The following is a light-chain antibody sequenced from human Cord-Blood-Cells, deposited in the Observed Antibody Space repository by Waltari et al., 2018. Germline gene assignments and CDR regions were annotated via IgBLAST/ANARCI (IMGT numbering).Light chain of an antibody. J-gene: IGLJ3*02. V-gene: IGLV2-23*02. CDR3: CSYAGSRV. CDR2: EVI. Sequence: QSALTQPASVSGSPGQSITISCTGTSSDVGGYNLVSWYQQHPGKAPKLMIYEVIKRPSWVSIRFSVSKSGNTASLTISGRQAEDEADYYCCSYAGSRVFGGGTKLTVL. CDR1: SSDVGGYNL.